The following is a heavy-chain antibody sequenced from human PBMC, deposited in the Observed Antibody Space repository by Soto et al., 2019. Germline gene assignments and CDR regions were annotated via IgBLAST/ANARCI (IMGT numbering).Heavy chain of an antibody. Sequence: GGSLRLSWAASGLKFSGYGMSWVRQDPGKGLEWVADISRSGSETYYADSVKGRFTISRDNSKNTLYLQMNSLRAEDTAVYYCAKEPAGTLPPDDPWGQGTLVTVSS. V-gene: IGHV3-23*01. CDR2: ISRSGSET. CDR1: GLKFSGYG. D-gene: IGHD6-13*01. J-gene: IGHJ5*02. CDR3: AKEPAGTLPPDDP.